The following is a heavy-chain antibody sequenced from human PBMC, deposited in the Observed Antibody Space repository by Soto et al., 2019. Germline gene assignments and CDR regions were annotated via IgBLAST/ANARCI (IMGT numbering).Heavy chain of an antibody. D-gene: IGHD1-26*01. CDR1: GFTFSDAA. Sequence: GRSLRLSCAASGFTFSDAAMTWVRQAPGKGLEWVSFVSASAIETYTADSVRGRFTISRDNSKNTLFLQMNNLRAEDTAVYYCSKVPWAVHHMDVCGKGTMGTVSS. J-gene: IGHJ6*04. CDR2: VSASAIET. CDR3: SKVPWAVHHMDV. V-gene: IGHV3-23*01.